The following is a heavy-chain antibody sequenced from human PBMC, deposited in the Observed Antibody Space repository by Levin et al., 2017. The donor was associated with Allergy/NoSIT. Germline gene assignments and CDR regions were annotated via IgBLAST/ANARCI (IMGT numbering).Heavy chain of an antibody. V-gene: IGHV4-59*01. CDR3: ARGGTWHDAFDI. CDR2: IYYSGST. D-gene: IGHD1/OR15-1a*01. CDR1: GGSISSYY. J-gene: IGHJ3*02. Sequence: SETLSLTCTVSGGSISSYYWSWIRQPPGKGLEWIGYIYYSGSTNYNPSLKSRVTISVDTSKNQFSLKLSSVTAADTAVYYCARGGTWHDAFDIWGQGTMVTVSS.